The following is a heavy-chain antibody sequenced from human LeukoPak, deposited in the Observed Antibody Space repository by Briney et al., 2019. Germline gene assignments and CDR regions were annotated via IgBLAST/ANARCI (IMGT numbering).Heavy chain of an antibody. V-gene: IGHV4-59*01. CDR3: ARMGDYYDSSGYRHDAFDI. Sequence: PSETLSLTCTVSGGSISYYYWNWIRQPPGKGLEWIGYIYSSGSTNYNPSLKSRVTISLDTSQNQFSLKLSSVTAADTAVYYCARMGDYYDSSGYRHDAFDIWGQGTMVTVSS. CDR1: GGSISYYY. CDR2: IYSSGST. J-gene: IGHJ3*02. D-gene: IGHD3-22*01.